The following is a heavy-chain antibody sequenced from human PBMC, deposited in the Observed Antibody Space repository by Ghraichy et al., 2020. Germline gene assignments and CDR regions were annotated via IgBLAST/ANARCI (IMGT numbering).Heavy chain of an antibody. V-gene: IGHV3-23*01. Sequence: GGSLRLSCAASGFTFSSYAMSWVRQAPGKGLGWVSAISDSDGTTYYADSVKGRFTVSRDNSKNTLYLQMNSLRAEDTAVYYCAKAGASGFYYGYWGQGTLVTVSS. CDR3: AKAGASGFYYGY. CDR2: ISDSDGTT. D-gene: IGHD3-22*01. J-gene: IGHJ4*02. CDR1: GFTFSSYA.